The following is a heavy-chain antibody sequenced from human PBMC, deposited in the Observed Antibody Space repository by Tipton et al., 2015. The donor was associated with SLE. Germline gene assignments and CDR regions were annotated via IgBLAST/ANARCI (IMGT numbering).Heavy chain of an antibody. CDR3: ARKAVAFDY. V-gene: IGHV4-30-2*01. Sequence: TLSLTCAVYGGSISSGGYSWSWIRQPPGKGLEWIGYIYHSGSTYYNPSLKSRVTISVDTSKNQFSLKLSSVTAADTAVYYCARKAVAFDYWGQGTLVTVSS. J-gene: IGHJ4*02. CDR1: GGSISSGGYS. CDR2: IYHSGST.